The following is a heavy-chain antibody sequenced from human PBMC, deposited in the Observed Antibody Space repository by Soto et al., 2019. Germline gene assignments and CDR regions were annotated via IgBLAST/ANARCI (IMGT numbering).Heavy chain of an antibody. V-gene: IGHV3-48*03. Sequence: GGSLRLSCAASGFTFSTYEMNWVRQAPGRGLEWVSYISSRHDAIYYADSVKGRFTISRDNAKSSLYLQMNSLRVEDTAVYYCARETYGGNPMGPWGQGTLVTVSS. CDR3: ARETYGGNPMGP. CDR1: GFTFSTYE. J-gene: IGHJ5*02. CDR2: ISSRHDAI. D-gene: IGHD4-17*01.